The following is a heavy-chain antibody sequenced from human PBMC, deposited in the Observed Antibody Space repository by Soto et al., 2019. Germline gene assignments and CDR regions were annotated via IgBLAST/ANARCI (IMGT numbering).Heavy chain of an antibody. CDR3: ARSGATSDSWFDP. D-gene: IGHD6-25*01. J-gene: IGHJ5*02. CDR1: GGSFSGYY. CDR2: INHSGRT. V-gene: IGHV4-34*01. Sequence: PSETLSLTCAVYGGSFSGYYWSWIRQPPGKGLEWIGEINHSGRTNYNPSPKSRVTISVDTSKDQFSLKLSSVTAADTAVYYCARSGATSDSWFDPWGQGTLVTVS.